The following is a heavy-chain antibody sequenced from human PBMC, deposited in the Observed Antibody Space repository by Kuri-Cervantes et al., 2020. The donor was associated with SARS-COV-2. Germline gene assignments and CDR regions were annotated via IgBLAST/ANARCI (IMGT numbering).Heavy chain of an antibody. V-gene: IGHV1-18*01. Sequence: ASVKVSCKASGYTFTSYGISWVRQAPGQGLEWMGWISAYNGNTNYAQKLQGRVTMTTDTSTSTAYMELRSLRTDDTAVYYCARVIIAVAGTDAFDIWGQGTMVTVSS. CDR1: GYTFTSYG. D-gene: IGHD6-19*01. CDR2: ISAYNGNT. CDR3: ARVIIAVAGTDAFDI. J-gene: IGHJ3*02.